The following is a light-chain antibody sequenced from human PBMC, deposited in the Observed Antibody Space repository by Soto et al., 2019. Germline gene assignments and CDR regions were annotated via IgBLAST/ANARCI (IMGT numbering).Light chain of an antibody. J-gene: IGKJ1*01. Sequence: DIHMTQSPSTLSASVGDRVTITCRASQSISSWLAWYQQKPGKAPKLLIYYASSLESGVPSRFSGSASGTEFSLTISSLQPDDFAPYYCQQYNRYSPTFGQGTKVELK. CDR3: QQYNRYSPT. CDR1: QSISSW. CDR2: YAS. V-gene: IGKV1-5*01.